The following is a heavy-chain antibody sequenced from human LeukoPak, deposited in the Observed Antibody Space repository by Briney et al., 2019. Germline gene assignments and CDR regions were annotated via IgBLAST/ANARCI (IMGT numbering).Heavy chain of an antibody. Sequence: ASVKVSCKASGGTFSSYAISWVRQAPGQGLEWMGIINPSGGSTSYAQKFQGRVTMTRDTSTSTVYMELSSLRSEDTAVYYCARVMGGSYIDYWGQGTLVTVSS. D-gene: IGHD1-26*01. CDR3: ARVMGGSYIDY. CDR2: INPSGGST. CDR1: GGTFSSYA. V-gene: IGHV1-46*01. J-gene: IGHJ4*02.